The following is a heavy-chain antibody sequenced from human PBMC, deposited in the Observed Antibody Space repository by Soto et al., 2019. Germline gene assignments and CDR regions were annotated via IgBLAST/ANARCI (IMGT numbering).Heavy chain of an antibody. CDR1: GGSISSGGYY. J-gene: IGHJ5*02. CDR3: TNYHGSGSYDWFDP. CDR2: IYYSGST. V-gene: IGHV4-31*03. Sequence: PSETLSLTCTVSGGSISSGGYYWSWIRQHPGKGLEWIGYIYYSGSTYYNPSLKSRVTISVDTSKNQFSLKLSSVTAADTAVYYCTNYHGSGSYDWFDPWGQGTLVTVSS. D-gene: IGHD3-10*01.